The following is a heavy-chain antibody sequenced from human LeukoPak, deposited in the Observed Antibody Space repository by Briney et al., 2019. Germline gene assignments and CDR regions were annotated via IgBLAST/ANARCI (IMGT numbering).Heavy chain of an antibody. CDR2: ISSSGSTI. J-gene: IGHJ4*02. CDR3: ARQLYLDY. Sequence: XKGLEWVSYISSSGSTIYYADSVKGRFTISRDNAKNSLYLQMNSLRAEDTAVYYCARQLYLDYWGQGTLVTVSS. V-gene: IGHV3-11*01.